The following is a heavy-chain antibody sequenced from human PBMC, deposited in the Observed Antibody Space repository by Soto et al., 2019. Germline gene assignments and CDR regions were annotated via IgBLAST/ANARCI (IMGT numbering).Heavy chain of an antibody. CDR1: GGSISSGGYY. CDR3: ARGYYDSSGSLYFDD. D-gene: IGHD3-22*01. CDR2: IYYSGST. Sequence: QVQLQESGPGLVKPSQTLSLTCTVSGGSISSGGYYWSWIRQHPGKGLEWIGYIYYSGSTYYNPSLKSRVTISVDTSKNQFSLKLSSVTAAGTAVYYCARGYYDSSGSLYFDDWGQGTLVTVSS. V-gene: IGHV4-31*03. J-gene: IGHJ4*02.